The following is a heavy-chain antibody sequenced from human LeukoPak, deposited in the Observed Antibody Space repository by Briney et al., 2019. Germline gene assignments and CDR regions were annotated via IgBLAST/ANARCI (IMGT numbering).Heavy chain of an antibody. J-gene: IGHJ4*02. D-gene: IGHD2-2*02. CDR3: AKGRYQPLLYGNFDY. CDR2: IGGSGVGT. CDR1: GFTFSTYA. V-gene: IGHV3-23*01. Sequence: GGSLRLSCAASGFTFSTYAMSWVRQAPGKGLEWVSGIGGSGVGTYYADSVKGRFTVSRDNSKNTLYLQMNSLRADGSAVYYCAKGRYQPLLYGNFDYWGQGTLVTVSS.